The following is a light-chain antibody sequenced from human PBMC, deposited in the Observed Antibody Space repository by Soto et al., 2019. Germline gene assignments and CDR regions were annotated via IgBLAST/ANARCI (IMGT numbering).Light chain of an antibody. J-gene: IGLJ7*01. CDR2: GNS. V-gene: IGLV1-40*01. CDR1: SSNIGAGYD. CDR3: QSYDSSLSGAV. Sequence: QSVLTQPPSVSGALGQRVTISCTGSSSNIGAGYDVHWYQQLPGTAPKLLIYGNSNRPSGVPDRFSGSKSGTSASLAITGLRAEDEADYYCQSYDSSLSGAVFGGGTKLTVL.